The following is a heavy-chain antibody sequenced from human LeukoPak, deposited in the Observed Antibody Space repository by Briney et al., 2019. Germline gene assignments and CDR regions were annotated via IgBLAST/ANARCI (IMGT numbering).Heavy chain of an antibody. Sequence: GASVKVSCKASGGTFSSYAISWVRQAPGQGLEWMGRIIPILGIANYAQKFQGRVTITADKSTSTAYMELSSLRSEDTAVHYCARHDSSGYYLNYWGQGTLVTVSS. J-gene: IGHJ4*02. CDR3: ARHDSSGYYLNY. CDR1: GGTFSSYA. CDR2: IIPILGIA. D-gene: IGHD3-22*01. V-gene: IGHV1-69*04.